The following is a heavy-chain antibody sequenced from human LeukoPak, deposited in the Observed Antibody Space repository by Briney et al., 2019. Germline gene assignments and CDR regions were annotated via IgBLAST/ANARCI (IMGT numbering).Heavy chain of an antibody. D-gene: IGHD5-18*01. CDR2: IIPIFGTA. CDR1: GGTFSSYA. CDR3: ATRGYSYGSPIDY. Sequence: SVKVSCKASGGTFSSYAISWVRQAPGQGLEWMGGIIPIFGTANYAQKFQGRVTITADESTSTAYMELSSLRSEDTAVYYCATRGYSYGSPIDYWGQGTLVTVSS. J-gene: IGHJ4*02. V-gene: IGHV1-69*13.